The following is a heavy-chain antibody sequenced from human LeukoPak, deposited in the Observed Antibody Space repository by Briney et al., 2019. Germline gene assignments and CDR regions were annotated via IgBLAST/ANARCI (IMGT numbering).Heavy chain of an antibody. J-gene: IGHJ6*02. D-gene: IGHD3-3*02. CDR2: ISSSSSTI. CDR1: GFTFSSYS. CDR3: ARSLQHLGSSYGMDV. Sequence: GGSLRLSCAASGFTFSSYSMNWVRQAPGKGLEWVSYISSSSSTIYYTDSVKGRFTISRDNAKNSLYLQMNSLRDEDTAVYYCARSLQHLGSSYGMDVWGQGTTVTVSS. V-gene: IGHV3-48*02.